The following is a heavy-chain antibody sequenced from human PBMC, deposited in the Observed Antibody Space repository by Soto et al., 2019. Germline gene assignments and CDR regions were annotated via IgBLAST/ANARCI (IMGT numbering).Heavy chain of an antibody. Sequence: ASVKVSCKASGYDFTAYDINWVRQASGQGLEWMGWMNPINGATGTARRFQGRVSLSRNTATGAAYLELTSLRSDDTAVYYCGRGPSPRAPAGGTPYYYAMDVWGQGTTVTVSS. CDR2: MNPINGAT. D-gene: IGHD6-13*01. V-gene: IGHV1-8*02. J-gene: IGHJ6*02. CDR3: GRGPSPRAPAGGTPYYYAMDV. CDR1: GYDFTAYD.